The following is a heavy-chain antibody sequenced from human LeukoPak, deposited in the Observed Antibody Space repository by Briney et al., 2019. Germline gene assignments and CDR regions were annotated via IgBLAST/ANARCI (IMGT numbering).Heavy chain of an antibody. Sequence: GGSLRLSCAASGFTVSSNYMSWVRQAPGKGLEWVSVIYSGGSTYYADSVKGRFTISRDNSKNTLYLQMNSLRAEDTAIYYCAKGHSTSYFDYWGQGTLVTVSS. CDR2: IYSGGST. V-gene: IGHV3-53*01. CDR3: AKGHSTSYFDY. J-gene: IGHJ4*02. CDR1: GFTVSSNY. D-gene: IGHD1-1*01.